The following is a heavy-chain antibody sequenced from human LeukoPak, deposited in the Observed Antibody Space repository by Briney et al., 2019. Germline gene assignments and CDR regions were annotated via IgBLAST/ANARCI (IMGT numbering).Heavy chain of an antibody. J-gene: IGHJ4*02. D-gene: IGHD3-16*02. CDR3: AKTYYDYVWGSYRLYYFDY. CDR2: ISDSGGST. CDR1: GFTFSSYA. Sequence: GGSLRLSCAASGFTFSSYAMSWVRQAPGKGLEWVSAISDSGGSTYYADSVKGRFTISRDNSKNTLYLQMNSLRAEDTAVYYCAKTYYDYVWGSYRLYYFDYWGQGTLVTVSS. V-gene: IGHV3-23*01.